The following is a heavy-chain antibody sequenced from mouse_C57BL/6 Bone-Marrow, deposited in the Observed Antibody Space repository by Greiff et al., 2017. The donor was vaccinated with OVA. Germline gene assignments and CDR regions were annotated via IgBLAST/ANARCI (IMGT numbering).Heavy chain of an antibody. CDR1: GFTFSDYG. CDR3: ASTGYGSSPLAIDY. D-gene: IGHD1-1*01. Sequence: EVKLVESGGGLVKPGGSLKLSCAASGFTFSDYGMHWVRQAPEKGLEWVAYISSGSSTIYYADTVKGRFTISRDNAKNTLFLQMTSLRSEDTAMYYCASTGYGSSPLAIDYWDQGTSVTVSS. V-gene: IGHV5-17*01. CDR2: ISSGSSTI. J-gene: IGHJ4*01.